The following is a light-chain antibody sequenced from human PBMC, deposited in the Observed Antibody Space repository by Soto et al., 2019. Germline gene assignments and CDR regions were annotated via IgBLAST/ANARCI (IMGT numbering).Light chain of an antibody. V-gene: IGKV1-27*01. CDR1: QGINSF. Sequence: DVQLTQSPSSLSASVGDRISITCRASQGINSFVAWYQQKPGRSPTILIYAASTLESGVPSWFSGSGSDTDFTLTISGLQPEDAGIYYCQNYKRLSRRFGRAFGQGTKVEIK. J-gene: IGKJ1*01. CDR3: QNYKRLSRRFGRA. CDR2: AAS.